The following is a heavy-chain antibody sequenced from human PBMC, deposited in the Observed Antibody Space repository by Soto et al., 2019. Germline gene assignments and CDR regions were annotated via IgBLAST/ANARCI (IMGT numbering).Heavy chain of an antibody. CDR1: GLSFSSYA. CDR2: ISRSGNST. Sequence: EVQVLESGGGLAQPGRSLRLSCAVSGLSFSSYAMTWVRQSPGKGLEWVSSISRSGNSTYSADSVRGRFTISRDNSKNTLYLQMNGLRAEDPAVYYCAKDAKILDWLPTSYYFDFWGQGTLVTVSS. J-gene: IGHJ4*02. D-gene: IGHD3-9*01. V-gene: IGHV3-23*01. CDR3: AKDAKILDWLPTSYYFDF.